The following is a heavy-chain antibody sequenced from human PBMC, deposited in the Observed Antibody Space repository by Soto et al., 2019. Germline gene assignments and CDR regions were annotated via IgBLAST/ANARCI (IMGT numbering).Heavy chain of an antibody. CDR1: GYTFTGYY. V-gene: IGHV1-2*04. J-gene: IGHJ6*03. CDR3: ARDAQGLESPSKKYSYYYMDV. D-gene: IGHD2-15*01. CDR2: INPNSGGT. Sequence: ASVKVSCKASGYTFTGYYMHWVRQAPGQGLEWMGWINPNSGGTNYAQKFQGWVTMTRDTSISTAYMELSRLRSDDTAVFYFARDAQGLESPSKKYSYYYMDVWGKGTTVTVSS.